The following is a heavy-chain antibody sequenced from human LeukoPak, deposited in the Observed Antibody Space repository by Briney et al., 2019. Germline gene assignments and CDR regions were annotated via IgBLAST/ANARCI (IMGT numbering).Heavy chain of an antibody. Sequence: ASVKVSCKVSGYTLTELSMHWVRQAPGKGLGWVGGFDPEDGETIYAQKFQGRVTMTEDTSTDTAYMELSSLRSGDTAVYDCATDSYIENYWGQGTLVTVSS. CDR1: GYTLTELS. CDR3: ATDSYIENY. CDR2: FDPEDGET. V-gene: IGHV1-24*01. D-gene: IGHD5-24*01. J-gene: IGHJ4*02.